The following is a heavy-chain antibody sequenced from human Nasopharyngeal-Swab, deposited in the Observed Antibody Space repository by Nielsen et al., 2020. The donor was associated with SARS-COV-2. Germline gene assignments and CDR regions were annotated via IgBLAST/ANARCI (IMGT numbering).Heavy chain of an antibody. CDR1: GGSISSYY. CDR2: IYYSGST. D-gene: IGHD1-26*01. Sequence: GSLRLSCTVSGGSISSYYWSWIRQPPGKGLEWIGYIYYSGSTNYNPSLKSRVTISVDTSKNQFSLKLSSVTAADTAVYYCARDRVVGATDYWGQGTLVTVSS. J-gene: IGHJ4*02. CDR3: ARDRVVGATDY. V-gene: IGHV4-59*01.